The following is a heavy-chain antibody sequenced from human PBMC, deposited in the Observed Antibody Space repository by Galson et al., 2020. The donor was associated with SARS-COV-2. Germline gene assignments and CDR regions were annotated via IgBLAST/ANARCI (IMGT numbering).Heavy chain of an antibody. CDR2: IYYSGST. V-gene: IGHV4-39*07. D-gene: IGHD3-3*01. CDR1: GGSISSSSYY. J-gene: IGHJ4*02. Sequence: SQTLSLTCTVSGGSISSSSYYWGWIRQPPGKGLEWIGSIYYSGSTYYNPSLKSRVTISVDTSKNQFSLKLSSVTAADTAVYYCARDSGDFWSGYGPFDYWGQGTLVTVSS. CDR3: ARDSGDFWSGYGPFDY.